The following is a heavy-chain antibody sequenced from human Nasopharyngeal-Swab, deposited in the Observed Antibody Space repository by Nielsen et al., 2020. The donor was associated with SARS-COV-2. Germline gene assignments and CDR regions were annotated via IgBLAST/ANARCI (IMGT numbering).Heavy chain of an antibody. CDR1: GFVFSNHG. D-gene: IGHD3-10*01. J-gene: IGHJ4*02. CDR3: VRDVSYASGSAYNFDH. CDR2: ISYAGSSI. Sequence: GEYLKISCAASGFVFSNHGLHWVRQAPGKGLEWVGVISYAGSSIHYEDSLKGRFTISRDNFRNTVNLQMSALRLEVTAVYCCVRDVSYASGSAYNFDHWGRGTLVTVSS. V-gene: IGHV3-30*03.